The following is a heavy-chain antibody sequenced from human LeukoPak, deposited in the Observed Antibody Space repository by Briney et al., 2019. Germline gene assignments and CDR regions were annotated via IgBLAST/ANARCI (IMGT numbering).Heavy chain of an antibody. CDR2: IYTSGSS. J-gene: IGHJ4*02. D-gene: IGHD2-21*02. CDR3: ARRGPGYCGGDCYQYYFDY. V-gene: IGHV4-4*09. CDR1: GCSISSYY. Sequence: SETLSLTCTVSGCSISSYYWSWIRQPPGKELDWIGYIYTSGSSNYNPSIKSRVTISLDKSKNQFSLKLSSVTAADTAVYYCARRGPGYCGGDCYQYYFDYWGQGTLVTVSS.